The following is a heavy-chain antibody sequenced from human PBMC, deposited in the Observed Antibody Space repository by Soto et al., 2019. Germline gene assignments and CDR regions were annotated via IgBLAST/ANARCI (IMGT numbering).Heavy chain of an antibody. CDR3: AMAGSKVSHRHLVHDYYMDV. J-gene: IGHJ6*03. V-gene: IGHV1-8*01. D-gene: IGHD6-19*01. CDR2: MNPNSGKT. CDR1: GYTFTIYD. Sequence: ASVKVSFKASGYTFTIYDINWVRQATGQGPEWMGWMNPNSGKTGYAQKFQGRVTMTRNTSISKAYMELSSLRSEDTAVYYCAMAGSKVSHRHLVHDYYMDVWGKGTTVTVSS.